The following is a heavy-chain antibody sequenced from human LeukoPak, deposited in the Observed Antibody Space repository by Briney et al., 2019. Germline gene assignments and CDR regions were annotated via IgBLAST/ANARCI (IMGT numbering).Heavy chain of an antibody. CDR1: GGSLSTYY. D-gene: IGHD5-12*01. CDR3: ARGGGYASPIGY. Sequence: PSETLSLTCTLSGGSLSTYYWSWIWQPPGKGLEWIGYIYHSGSTNYNPSLKSRVTISVDTSKNQFSLKLSSVTAADTAVYYCARGGGYASPIGYWGQGALVTVSS. V-gene: IGHV4-59*01. CDR2: IYHSGST. J-gene: IGHJ4*02.